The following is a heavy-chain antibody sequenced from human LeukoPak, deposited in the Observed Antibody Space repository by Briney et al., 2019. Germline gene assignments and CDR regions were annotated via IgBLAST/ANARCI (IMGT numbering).Heavy chain of an antibody. J-gene: IGHJ6*02. CDR2: IRSDGSST. V-gene: IGHV3-74*01. D-gene: IGHD4-17*01. Sequence: AGGSLRLSCAASGFTFSSYWMDWVRQAPGKGLVWVSRIRSDGSSTSYADSVKGRFTISRDNAKNTVYLQMNSLGAEDTAVYVCARGGYGDFNYAMDVWGQGTTVTVSS. CDR3: ARGGYGDFNYAMDV. CDR1: GFTFSSYW.